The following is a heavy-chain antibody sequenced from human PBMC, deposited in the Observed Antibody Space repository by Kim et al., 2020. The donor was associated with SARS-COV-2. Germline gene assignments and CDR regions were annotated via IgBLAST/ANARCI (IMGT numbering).Heavy chain of an antibody. CDR2: ISADESNK. Sequence: GGSLRLSCAGSGFTFGSAHMHWVRQAPGKGLEWVALISADESNKDYVDSVKGRFTVSRDNSQNTLFLQIDSLRAEDMAVYYCAREGHSSGRAGSFDNWG. CDR3: AREGHSSGRAGSFDN. J-gene: IGHJ4*01. CDR1: GFTFGSAH. D-gene: IGHD6-19*01. V-gene: IGHV3-30*03.